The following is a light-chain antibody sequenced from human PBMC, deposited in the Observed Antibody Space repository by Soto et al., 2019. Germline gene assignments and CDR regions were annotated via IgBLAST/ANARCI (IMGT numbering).Light chain of an antibody. CDR2: GAS. CDR3: QQYNNWPRT. V-gene: IGKV3-15*01. J-gene: IGKJ1*01. Sequence: EIVMTQSPATLSVSPGERAAPSCRASQNVNNNLVWYQQKPGQAPRLLIYGASTRATGIPARFSGSGSGTEFTLTISSLQSEDFAVYYCQQYNNWPRTFGQGTKVEIK. CDR1: QNVNNN.